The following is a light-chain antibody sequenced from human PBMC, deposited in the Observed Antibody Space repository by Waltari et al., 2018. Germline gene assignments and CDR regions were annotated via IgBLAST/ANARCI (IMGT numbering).Light chain of an antibody. J-gene: IGLJ2*01. CDR1: SSNIGAGYD. CDR2: GDS. V-gene: IGLV1-40*01. Sequence: QSGLTQPPSVSGAPGQRVTISCTGSSSNIGAGYDVHWYQLLPGTAPKLLIFGDSNRRSGVPDRFSGSKSGTSASLAITGLQAKDEAVYYCQSYDSSLSGSIFGGGTKLTVL. CDR3: QSYDSSLSGSI.